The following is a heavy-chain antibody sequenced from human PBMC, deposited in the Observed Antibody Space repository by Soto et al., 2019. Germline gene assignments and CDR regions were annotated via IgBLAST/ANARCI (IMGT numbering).Heavy chain of an antibody. Sequence: EVQLVESGGGLVKPGGSLRLSCAASGFTFSSYSLNWVRQAPGKGLEWVSSISSSSTYIYYADSVKGRFTISRDNAKNSLYLQMNSLRAEDTAVYYCARGNPYGSGTYPKLLDYWGQGTLVTVSS. D-gene: IGHD3-10*01. CDR2: ISSSSTYI. J-gene: IGHJ4*02. CDR1: GFTFSSYS. V-gene: IGHV3-21*01. CDR3: ARGNPYGSGTYPKLLDY.